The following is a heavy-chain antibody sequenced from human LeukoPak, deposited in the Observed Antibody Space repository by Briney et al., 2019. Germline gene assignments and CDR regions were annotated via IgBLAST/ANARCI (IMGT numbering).Heavy chain of an antibody. V-gene: IGHV4-61*01. CDR2: IYYSGST. J-gene: IGHJ4*02. CDR3: ARGSRGYSYG. CDR1: GASVSSGSHY. D-gene: IGHD5-18*01. Sequence: SETLSLTCTVSGASVSSGSHYWSWIRQPPGKGLEWIGYIYYSGSTNYNPSLKSRVTISVDTSKNQFSLKLSSVTAADTAVYYCARGSRGYSYGWGQGTLVTVSS.